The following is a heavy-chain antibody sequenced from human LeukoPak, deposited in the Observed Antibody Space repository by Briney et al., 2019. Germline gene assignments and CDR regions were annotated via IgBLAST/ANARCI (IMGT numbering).Heavy chain of an antibody. V-gene: IGHV3-33*06. Sequence: PGRSLRLSCAASGFTFSNYGMHWVRQAPGKGLGWVAVIWYDGSNKYYADSVKGRFTISRDNSKNTLYLQMKSPRAEDTAVYYCAKDRDTAMEIDYWGQGTLVTVSS. D-gene: IGHD5-18*01. CDR2: IWYDGSNK. J-gene: IGHJ4*02. CDR1: GFTFSNYG. CDR3: AKDRDTAMEIDY.